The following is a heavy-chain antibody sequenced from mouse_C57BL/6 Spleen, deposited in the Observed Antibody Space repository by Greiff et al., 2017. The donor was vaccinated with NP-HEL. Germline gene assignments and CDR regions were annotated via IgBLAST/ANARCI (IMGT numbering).Heavy chain of an antibody. D-gene: IGHD2-4*01. V-gene: IGHV1-82*01. Sequence: QVQLQQSGPELVKPGASVKISCKASGYAFSSSWMNWVKQRPGKGLERIGRIYPGDGDTNYNGKFKGTATLTADKSSSTAYMQLSSLTSDDSAVYFYENIYYDYDDYFDYWGQGTTLTGSS. CDR3: ENIYYDYDDYFDY. CDR1: GYAFSSSW. J-gene: IGHJ2*01. CDR2: IYPGDGDT.